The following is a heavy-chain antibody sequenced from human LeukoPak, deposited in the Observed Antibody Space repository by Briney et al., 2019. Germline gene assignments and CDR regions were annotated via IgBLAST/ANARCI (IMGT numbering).Heavy chain of an antibody. D-gene: IGHD1-26*01. CDR3: ARDRGGSYSAIDY. V-gene: IGHV3-48*04. J-gene: IGHJ4*02. Sequence: GGSLRLSCAASGFTFSSYSMNWVRQAPGKGLEWVSFISSSSSTIYYADSVKGRFTISRDSAKNSLYLQVNSLRAEDTAVYYCARDRGGSYSAIDYWGQGTLVTVSS. CDR1: GFTFSSYS. CDR2: ISSSSSTI.